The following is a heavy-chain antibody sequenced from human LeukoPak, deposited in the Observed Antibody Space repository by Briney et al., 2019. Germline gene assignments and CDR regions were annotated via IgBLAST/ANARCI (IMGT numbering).Heavy chain of an antibody. V-gene: IGHV1-2*02. J-gene: IGHJ4*02. CDR1: GFXXTAYY. D-gene: IGHD6-19*01. CDR3: ARTVADTLYYFDY. CDR2: INPNSGDT. Sequence: GASVKVSRKTSGFXXTAYYMHWVRQAPGXXXXXXGWINPNSGDTNYAQNFQGRVTMTRDTSIVTAYMELSRLRSGDTAVYYCARTVADTLYYFDYWGQGTLVTVSS.